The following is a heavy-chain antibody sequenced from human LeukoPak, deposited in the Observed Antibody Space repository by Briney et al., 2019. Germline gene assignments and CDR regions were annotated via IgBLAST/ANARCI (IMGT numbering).Heavy chain of an antibody. J-gene: IGHJ4*02. D-gene: IGHD6-19*01. Sequence: SETLSLTCAVYGGSFSGYNWSWIRQPPGKGLEWIGEINHSGSTNYNPSLKSRVTISVDTSKNQFSLKLSSVTAADTAVYYCARGANSSSGWYYFDYWGQGTLVTVSS. V-gene: IGHV4-34*01. CDR2: INHSGST. CDR3: ARGANSSSGWYYFDY. CDR1: GGSFSGYN.